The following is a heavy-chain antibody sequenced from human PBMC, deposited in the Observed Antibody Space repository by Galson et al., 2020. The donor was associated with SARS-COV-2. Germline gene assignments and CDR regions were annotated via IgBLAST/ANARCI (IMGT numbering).Heavy chain of an antibody. CDR3: AKRGVVGSTAHFDY. CDR2: IFYPRHT. D-gene: IGHD1-26*01. J-gene: IGHJ4*02. CDR1: GGSINTYY. Sequence: SQTLSLTCTVSGGSINTYYWAWIRQSPAKGLEWIGYIFYPRHTYNPSLKSRVTISRDTSKNQVSLTLTSVTASDTAVYYCAKRGVVGSTAHFDYWGQGIPGTVSS. V-gene: IGHV4-59*01.